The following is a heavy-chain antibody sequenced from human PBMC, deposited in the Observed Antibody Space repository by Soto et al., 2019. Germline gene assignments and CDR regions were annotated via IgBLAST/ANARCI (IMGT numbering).Heavy chain of an antibody. V-gene: IGHV4-4*07. D-gene: IGHD1-26*01. CDR1: GGSISSYY. J-gene: IGHJ6*02. Sequence: SGTLSLTCTVSGGSISSYYWSWIRQPAGKGLEWIGRIYTSGSTNYNPSLKSRVTMSVDTSKNQFSLKLSSVTAADTAVYYCARLLSSTRIVGATVYGMDVWGQGTTVTVSS. CDR3: ARLLSSTRIVGATVYGMDV. CDR2: IYTSGST.